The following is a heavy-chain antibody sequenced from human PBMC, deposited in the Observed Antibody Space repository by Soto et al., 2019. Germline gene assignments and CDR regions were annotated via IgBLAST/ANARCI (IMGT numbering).Heavy chain of an antibody. D-gene: IGHD2-15*01. J-gene: IGHJ4*02. CDR3: ARGYCSGGSCYSADY. CDR2: IIPILGIA. CDR1: GGTFSSYT. V-gene: IGHV1-69*02. Sequence: QVQLVQSGAEVKKPGSSVKVSCKASGGTFSSYTISWVRQAPGQGLEWMGRIIPILGIANYAQKFQGRVTITADKSTSTAYMERSSLRSEDTAVYYCARGYCSGGSCYSADYWGQGTLVTVSS.